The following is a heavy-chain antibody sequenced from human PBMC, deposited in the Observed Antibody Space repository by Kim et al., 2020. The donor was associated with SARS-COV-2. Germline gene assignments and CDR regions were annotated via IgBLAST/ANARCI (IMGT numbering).Heavy chain of an antibody. CDR1: GFTFSASA. Sequence: GGSLRLSCAASGFTFSASAIHWVRQASGKGLEWVGRIRSKADSYATSYASSVEGRFTISRDESKNTAYLQMNSLKIEDTALYYCARRTPGIGDWGQGTLGTVSS. CDR2: IRSKADSYAT. CDR3: ARRTPGIGD. J-gene: IGHJ4*01. D-gene: IGHD6-13*01. V-gene: IGHV3-73*01.